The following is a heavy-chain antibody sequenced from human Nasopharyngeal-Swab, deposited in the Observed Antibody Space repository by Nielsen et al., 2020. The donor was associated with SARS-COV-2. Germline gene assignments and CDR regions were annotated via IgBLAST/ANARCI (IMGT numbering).Heavy chain of an antibody. V-gene: IGHV1-18*01. Sequence: ASVKVSCKASGYTFTSYGISWVRQAPGQGLEWMGWISAYNGNTNYAQKLQGRVTMTPDTSTSTAYMELRSLRSDDTAVYYCARASTTLDWLSTLDVWDVWGQGTTVTVSS. CDR1: GYTFTSYG. D-gene: IGHD3-9*01. J-gene: IGHJ6*02. CDR2: ISAYNGNT. CDR3: ARASTTLDWLSTLDVWDV.